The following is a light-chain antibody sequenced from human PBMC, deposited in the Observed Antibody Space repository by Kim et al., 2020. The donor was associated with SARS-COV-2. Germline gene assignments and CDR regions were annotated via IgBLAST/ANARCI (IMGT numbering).Light chain of an antibody. CDR1: QSVSDNY. V-gene: IGKV3-20*01. CDR3: QQYDTSPSCT. J-gene: IGKJ2*02. CDR2: GAS. Sequence: EIVLTQSPGTLSLSPGERATLSCRASQSVSDNYLAWYQQKPGQAPRLLIYGASSRATGIPDRFSGSGSGTEFTLTISSLQPEDFAVYYCQQYDTSPSCTFRQGTKLEF.